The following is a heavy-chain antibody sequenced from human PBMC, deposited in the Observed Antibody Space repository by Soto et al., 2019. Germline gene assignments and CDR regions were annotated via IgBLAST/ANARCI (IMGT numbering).Heavy chain of an antibody. Sequence: TLSLTCTVSGGSISSGGYYWSWIRQHPGKGLEWIGYIYYSGSTYYNPSLKSRVTISVDTSKNQFSLKLSSVTAADTAVYYCASQRRKYYYDSSGYLPFDYWGQGTLGTVAS. CDR1: GGSISSGGYY. CDR3: ASQRRKYYYDSSGYLPFDY. V-gene: IGHV4-31*03. D-gene: IGHD3-22*01. J-gene: IGHJ4*02. CDR2: IYYSGST.